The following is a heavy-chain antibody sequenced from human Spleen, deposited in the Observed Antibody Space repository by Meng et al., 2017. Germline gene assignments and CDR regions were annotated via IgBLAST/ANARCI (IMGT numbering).Heavy chain of an antibody. V-gene: IGHV1-2*06. CDR2: IDPRSGDT. CDR3: VRDEDISAAGKLFGDY. Sequence: QVRAGHTGGEVKNPGAPVKVPCKPSGYTFTAYWLHWVRQAPGQGLDWMGRIDPRSGDTQYAQKFQGRVTMTRDTSISTTYMELSRLRSDDTAVYYCVRDEDISAAGKLFGDYWGQGTLVTVSS. J-gene: IGHJ4*02. D-gene: IGHD6-13*01. CDR1: GYTFTAYW.